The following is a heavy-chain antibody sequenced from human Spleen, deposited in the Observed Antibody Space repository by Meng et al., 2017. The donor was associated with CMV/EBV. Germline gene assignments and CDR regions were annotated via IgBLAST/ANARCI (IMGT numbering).Heavy chain of an antibody. D-gene: IGHD6-6*01. CDR2: INPNTGAT. V-gene: IGHV1-2*02. CDR3: ASSIAARPGFDY. CDR1: GYSLTAYY. Sequence: ASVKVSCKASGYSLTAYYLHWVRQAPAQGLEWMGGINPNTGATDYAQKFQGRVTMTRDTSINTAYMELRSLRSEDTAVYYCASSIAARPGFDYWGQGTLVTVSS. J-gene: IGHJ4*02.